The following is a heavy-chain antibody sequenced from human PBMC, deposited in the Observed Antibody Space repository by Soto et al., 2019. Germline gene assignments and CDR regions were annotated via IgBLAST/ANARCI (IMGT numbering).Heavy chain of an antibody. Sequence: AAVKLCCKASGYTFTTDDMHWGRQAPGQGLEWMGVINPSGGSTTYAQKFQGRVTMTRDTSTSTVYLEMSSLRSEDTAVYYCARDLLFCTRASCYPAENQYHAMYVGG. CDR2: INPSGGST. CDR3: ARDLLFCTRASCYPAENQYHAMYV. CDR1: GYTFTTDD. V-gene: IGHV1-46*01. J-gene: IGHJ6*02. D-gene: IGHD2-15*01.